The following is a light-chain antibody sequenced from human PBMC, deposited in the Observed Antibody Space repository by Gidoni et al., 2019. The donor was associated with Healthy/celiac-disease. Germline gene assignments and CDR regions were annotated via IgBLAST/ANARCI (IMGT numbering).Light chain of an antibody. J-gene: IGKJ4*01. CDR1: QSLLHSNGYNY. CDR2: LGS. CDR3: MQAIQTPLT. V-gene: IGKV2-28*01. Sequence: DIVMTQSPLSLPVTPGEPASISCRSSQSLLHSNGYNYLDWYLQTPGQSPQLLIYLGSNRAAGVPDRFSGSGSGTDFTLKISRVEDEDVGVYYCMQAIQTPLTFGGGTKVEIK.